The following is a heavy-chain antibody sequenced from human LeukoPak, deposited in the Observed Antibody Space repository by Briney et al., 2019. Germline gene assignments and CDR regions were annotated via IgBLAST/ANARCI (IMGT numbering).Heavy chain of an antibody. Sequence: PGGSLRLSCEDSGFTFRSYEMNWVRQAPGKGLEWIAYLSSSGSAFSYADSVKGRFTIARDNAKNSVYLEMNSLRAEDTAVYYCARGTLNIPGEHGAFDYWGQGTLVTVSS. V-gene: IGHV3-48*03. J-gene: IGHJ4*02. CDR2: LSSSGSAF. D-gene: IGHD1-14*01. CDR1: GFTFRSYE. CDR3: ARGTLNIPGEHGAFDY.